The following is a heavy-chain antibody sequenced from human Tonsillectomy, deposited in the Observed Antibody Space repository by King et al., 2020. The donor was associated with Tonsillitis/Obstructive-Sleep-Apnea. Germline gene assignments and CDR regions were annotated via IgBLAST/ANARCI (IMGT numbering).Heavy chain of an antibody. V-gene: IGHV3-23*04. D-gene: IGHD2-2*01. J-gene: IGHJ4*02. CDR3: AKHVRDQLLCADDY. CDR2: LGGSDCST. Sequence: VQLVESGGCFVQPGGSLRLSCAASGFTFSNYAMSLVRQAPGVGLELVPALGGSDCSTNSADSVRGRFTLSRDNSKNTLNLQMNSLRAEATAVYYCAKHVRDQLLCADDYWGQGTLVTVSS. CDR1: GFTFSNYA.